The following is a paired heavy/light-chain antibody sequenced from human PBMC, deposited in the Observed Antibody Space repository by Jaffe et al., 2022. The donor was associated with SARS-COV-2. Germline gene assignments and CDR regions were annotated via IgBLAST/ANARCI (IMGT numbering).Light chain of an antibody. CDR2: AAS. V-gene: IGKV1D-8*01. CDR3: QQYYSFPWT. Sequence: VIWMTQSPSLLSASTGDRVTISCRMSQGISSYLAWYQQKPGKAPELLIYAASTLQSGVPSRFSGSGSGTDFTLTISCLQSEDFATYYCQQYYSFPWTFGQGTKVEIK. J-gene: IGKJ1*01. CDR1: QGISSY.
Heavy chain of an antibody. CDR3: AKAGSGGNFRHNYYYGMDV. D-gene: IGHD2-15*01. Sequence: EVQLLESGGGLVQPGGSLRLSCAASGFTFSSYAMSWVRQAPGKGLEWVSAISGSGGSTYYADSVKGRFTISRDNSKNTLYLQMNSLRAEDTAVYYCAKAGSGGNFRHNYYYGMDVWGQGTTVTVSS. CDR2: ISGSGGST. V-gene: IGHV3-23*01. CDR1: GFTFSSYA. J-gene: IGHJ6*02.